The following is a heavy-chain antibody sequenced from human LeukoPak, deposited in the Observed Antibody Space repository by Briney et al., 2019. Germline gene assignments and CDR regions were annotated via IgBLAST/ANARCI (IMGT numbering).Heavy chain of an antibody. D-gene: IGHD3-3*01. Sequence: PSETLSLTCTVSGGSISSGDYYWSWIRQHPGKGLEWVGYIYYSGSTYYNPSLKSRVTISVDTSKNRFSLKLSSVTAADTAVYYCARFSAPKSITIFGVVINSCSDYWGQGTLVTVSS. CDR1: GGSISSGDYY. J-gene: IGHJ4*02. CDR2: IYYSGST. V-gene: IGHV4-31*03. CDR3: ARFSAPKSITIFGVVINSCSDY.